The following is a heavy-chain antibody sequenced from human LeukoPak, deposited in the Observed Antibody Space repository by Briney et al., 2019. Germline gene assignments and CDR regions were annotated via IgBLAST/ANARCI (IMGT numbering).Heavy chain of an antibody. V-gene: IGHV3-7*01. D-gene: IGHD6-13*01. CDR3: TRGGATSSWYWFF. CDR1: GFTFSSHW. J-gene: IGHJ4*02. Sequence: PGGSLRLSCAASGFTFSSHWMTWVRQAPGKGPEWVASINNDGSEQYYVDSVKGRFTISRDNAKNSLSLQVSSLRAEDTAVYYCTRGGATSSWYWFFWGQGTLVTVSS. CDR2: INNDGSEQ.